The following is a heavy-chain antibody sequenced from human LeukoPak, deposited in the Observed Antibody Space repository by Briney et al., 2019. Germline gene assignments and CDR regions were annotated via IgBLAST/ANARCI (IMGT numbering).Heavy chain of an antibody. D-gene: IGHD1-7*01. CDR3: ARGGITGTTEFDY. V-gene: IGHV1-69*05. CDR1: GGTFSSYA. J-gene: IGHJ4*02. Sequence: SVKGSCKASGGTFSSYAISWVGQSPGPGLEWMGGIIPIFGTANYAQKFQGRVTITTDESTSTAYMELSSLRSEDTAVYYCARGGITGTTEFDYWGQETLVTVSS. CDR2: IIPIFGTA.